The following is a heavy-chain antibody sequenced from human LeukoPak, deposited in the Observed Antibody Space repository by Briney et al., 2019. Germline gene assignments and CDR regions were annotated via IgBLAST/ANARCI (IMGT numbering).Heavy chain of an antibody. CDR3: ARAADPYSSSWYTKGGYYYYYYYMDV. CDR2: IIPIFGTA. V-gene: IGHV1-69*13. D-gene: IGHD6-13*01. Sequence: ASVKVSCKASGGTFSSYAIGWVRQAPGQGLEWMGGIIPIFGTANYAQKFQGRVTITADESTSTAYMELSSLRSEDTAVYYCARAADPYSSSWYTKGGYYYYYYYMDVWGKGTTVTVSS. CDR1: GGTFSSYA. J-gene: IGHJ6*03.